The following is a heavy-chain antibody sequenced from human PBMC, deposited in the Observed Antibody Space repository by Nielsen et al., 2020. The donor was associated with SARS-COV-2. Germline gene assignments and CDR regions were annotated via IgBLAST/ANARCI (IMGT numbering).Heavy chain of an antibody. D-gene: IGHD3-10*01. CDR2: ISSSGSTI. V-gene: IGHV3-48*04. CDR3: ARVGRFAPTGLGY. CDR1: GFTFSSYS. Sequence: GESLKISCAASGFTFSSYSMNWVRQAPGKGLEWVSYISSSGSTIYYADSVKGRFTISRDNAKNSLYLQMNSLRAEDTAVYYCARVGRFAPTGLGYWGQGTLVTVSS. J-gene: IGHJ4*02.